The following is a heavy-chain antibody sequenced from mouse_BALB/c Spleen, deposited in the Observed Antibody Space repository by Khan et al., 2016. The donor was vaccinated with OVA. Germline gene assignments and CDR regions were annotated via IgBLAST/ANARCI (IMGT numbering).Heavy chain of an antibody. CDR2: INTRTGYT. V-gene: IGHV1-7*01. Sequence: QMQLEESGAEVAKPGDSVKMSCKASGYSFTTYWMHWVKQRPGQGLEWIGYINTRTGYTEFTQRFNDQSTLSLDSSSSTAYMQLNSLTSEDSAVYYCTRRRLYGIIAYWGQGTLVTVSA. J-gene: IGHJ3*01. CDR3: TRRRLYGIIAY. CDR1: GYSFTTYW. D-gene: IGHD2-1*01.